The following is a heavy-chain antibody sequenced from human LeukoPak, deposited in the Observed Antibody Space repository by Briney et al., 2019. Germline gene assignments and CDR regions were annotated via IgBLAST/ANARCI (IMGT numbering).Heavy chain of an antibody. V-gene: IGHV3-23*01. D-gene: IGHD3-22*01. CDR3: AKFRGMIVASYFFDY. CDR2: GSGHGQNV. Sequence: PGGSLRLSCVASVVTFDTHAMSGVREAPGKGLEWISTGSGHGQNVDYADSVKGRFTISKDNSKITLYLHMKSLRAEDTDIYYCAKFRGMIVASYFFDYWGQGALVTVSS. CDR1: VVTFDTHA. J-gene: IGHJ4*02.